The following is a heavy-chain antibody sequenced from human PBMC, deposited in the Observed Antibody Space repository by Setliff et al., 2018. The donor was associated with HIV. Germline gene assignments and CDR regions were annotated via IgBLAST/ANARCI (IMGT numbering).Heavy chain of an antibody. D-gene: IGHD3-10*01. CDR2: MNPNSGNT. V-gene: IGHV1-8*02. CDR3: ASDWELGHGFYI. Sequence: ASVKVSCKASGYTFTNYDLNWVRQASGQGLEWMGWMNPNSGNTGYAQKFQGRLAMTRNTSIDTAYMELSSLTSEDTAVYYRASDWELGHGFYIWGQGTMVTVSS. CDR1: GYTFTNYD. J-gene: IGHJ3*02.